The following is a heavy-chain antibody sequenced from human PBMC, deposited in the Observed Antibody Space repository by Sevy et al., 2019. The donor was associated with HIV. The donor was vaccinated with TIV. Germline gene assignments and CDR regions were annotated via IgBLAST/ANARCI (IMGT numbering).Heavy chain of an antibody. D-gene: IGHD2-15*01. Sequence: SETLSLTCIVSGVSISEYYWSWIRHFPGNALEYIGYMYHSGSATYNPSLRSRVTMSMDMSKNQFSLRLDSVTAGDTAIYYCARARAYCSGGDCYSSYEGLLYIDVWGIGTTVTVSS. CDR3: ARARAYCSGGDCYSSYEGLLYIDV. J-gene: IGHJ6*03. CDR2: MYHSGSA. V-gene: IGHV4-59*01. CDR1: GVSISEYY.